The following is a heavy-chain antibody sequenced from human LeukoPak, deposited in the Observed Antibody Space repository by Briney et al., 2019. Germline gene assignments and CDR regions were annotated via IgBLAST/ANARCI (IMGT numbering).Heavy chain of an antibody. CDR1: GGSISSYY. CDR2: IYTIGST. J-gene: IGHJ6*03. Sequence: KPSETLSLTCTVSGGSISSYYWSWIRQPPGKGLEWIGYIYTIGSTNYNPSLKSRVTISVDTSKNQFSLKLSSVTAPDTAVYYCARPLRDCSSTSCYTGDYYYYYMDVWGKGTTVTVSS. CDR3: ARPLRDCSSTSCYTGDYYYYYMDV. D-gene: IGHD2-2*02. V-gene: IGHV4-4*09.